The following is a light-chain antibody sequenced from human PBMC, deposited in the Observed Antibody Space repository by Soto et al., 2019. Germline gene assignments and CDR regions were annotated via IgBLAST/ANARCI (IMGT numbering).Light chain of an antibody. Sequence: EIVLTQSPGTLSLSPGERATLSCRASQSISSSYLAWYQQKPGQAPRLLIYGAYSRASGIPDRFSGGGSGTDFTLTIRRLEPEDFAVYYCQQYGSSGTFGQGTKVDIK. CDR2: GAY. CDR1: QSISSSY. V-gene: IGKV3-20*01. CDR3: QQYGSSGT. J-gene: IGKJ1*01.